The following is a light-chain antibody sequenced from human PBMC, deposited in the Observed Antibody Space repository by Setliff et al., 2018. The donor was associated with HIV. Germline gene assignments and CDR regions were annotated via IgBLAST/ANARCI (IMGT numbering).Light chain of an antibody. V-gene: IGLV3-21*04. CDR2: YDS. CDR1: NIGSKS. J-gene: IGLJ1*01. CDR3: QVWDSSSDHPV. Sequence: SYALTQPPSVSVAPGKTARITCGGNNIGSKSVHWYQQKPGQAPVLVIYYDSDRPSGIPERFSGSNSGNTATLTISRVEAGDEADYYCQVWDSSSDHPVFGTGTKV.